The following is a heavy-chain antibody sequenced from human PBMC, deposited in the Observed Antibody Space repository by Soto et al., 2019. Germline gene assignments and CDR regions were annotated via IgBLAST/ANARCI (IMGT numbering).Heavy chain of an antibody. CDR1: GYSFTSYW. D-gene: IGHD3-10*01. Sequence: HGESLKISCKGSGYSFTSYWSGWVRQMPGKGLEWMGIIYPGDSDTRYSPSFQGQVTISADKSISTAADTAVYYCARHNSLIRPPNYYYYYMDVWGKGTTVTVSS. J-gene: IGHJ6*03. V-gene: IGHV5-51*01. CDR3: PNYYYYYMDV. CDR2: IYPGDSDT.